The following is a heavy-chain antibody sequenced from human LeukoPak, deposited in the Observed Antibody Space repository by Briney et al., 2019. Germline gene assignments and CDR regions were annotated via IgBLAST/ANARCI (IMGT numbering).Heavy chain of an antibody. CDR2: ISYDGSNK. J-gene: IGHJ4*02. V-gene: IGHV3-30-3*01. CDR1: GFTFGSYA. CDR3: AREDSSSFDY. D-gene: IGHD6-6*01. Sequence: RSGRSLRLSCAASGFTFGSYAMHWVRQAPGKGLEWVAVISYDGSNKYYADSVKGRFTISRDNSKNTLYLQMNSLRAEDTAVYYCAREDSSSFDYWGQGTLVTVSP.